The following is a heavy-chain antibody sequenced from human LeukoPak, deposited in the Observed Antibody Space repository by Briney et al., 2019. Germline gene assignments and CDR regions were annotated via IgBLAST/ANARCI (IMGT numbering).Heavy chain of an antibody. CDR1: EYTFTGHY. V-gene: IGHV1-2*02. J-gene: IGHJ4*02. D-gene: IGHD4-23*01. CDR2: INVNSGSA. Sequence: ASVKVSCKASEYTFTGHYMNWVRQSPGQGLEWMGWINVNSGSAYYAQKFQGRVTMTRDTSISTAYLDLSSLTSDDTAVYYCARGATVLTGDGRRCEYCGQGTLVTVSS. CDR3: ARGATVLTGDGRRCEY.